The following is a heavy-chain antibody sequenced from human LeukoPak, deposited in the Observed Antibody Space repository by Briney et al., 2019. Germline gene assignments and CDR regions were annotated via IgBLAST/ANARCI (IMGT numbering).Heavy chain of an antibody. CDR3: AKALTGTTDAFDI. V-gene: IGHV3-23*01. CDR2: INDNGAGT. CDR1: GFTFSSYA. Sequence: PGGSLRLSCAASGFTFSSYAMSWVRQAPGKGLKWVSTINDNGAGTYYADSVKGRFTISRDNSKNTLYLQMNSLRAEDTAVYYCAKALTGTTDAFDIWGQGTMVTVSS. D-gene: IGHD1-7*01. J-gene: IGHJ3*02.